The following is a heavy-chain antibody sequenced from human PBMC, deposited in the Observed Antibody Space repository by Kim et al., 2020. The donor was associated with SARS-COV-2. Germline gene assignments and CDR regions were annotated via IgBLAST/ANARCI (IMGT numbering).Heavy chain of an antibody. Sequence: GGSLRLSCAASGFTVSSNYMSWVRQAPGKGLEWVSVIYSGGSTYYADSVKGRFTISRDNSKNTLYLQMNNLRAEDTAVYYCARDSPGGRFFEIYGMDVWGQGTTVTVSS. CDR2: IYSGGST. CDR3: ARDSPGGRFFEIYGMDV. D-gene: IGHD3-3*01. J-gene: IGHJ6*02. V-gene: IGHV3-66*02. CDR1: GFTVSSNY.